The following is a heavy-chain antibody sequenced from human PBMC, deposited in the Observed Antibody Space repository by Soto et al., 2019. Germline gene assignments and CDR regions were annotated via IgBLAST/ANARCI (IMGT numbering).Heavy chain of an antibody. D-gene: IGHD6-6*01. Sequence: GGSLRLSCAVSGFTFRSYSYDMSWVRQAPGKGLEWVSGISGSGDNTYYADSVRGRFSISRDNSKNTLYLQMRSLRAEDTAVYYCAKEVDYSRSSFEYWGQGTLVTVSS. J-gene: IGHJ4*02. V-gene: IGHV3-23*01. CDR1: GFTFRSYS. CDR2: ISGSGDNT. CDR3: AKEVDYSRSSFEY.